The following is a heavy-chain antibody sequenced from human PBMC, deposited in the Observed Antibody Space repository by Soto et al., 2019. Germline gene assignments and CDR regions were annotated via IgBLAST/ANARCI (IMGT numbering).Heavy chain of an antibody. V-gene: IGHV1-24*01. CDR2: FDPEDGAT. CDR3: AAGGTRWLHSPFDY. J-gene: IGHJ4*02. D-gene: IGHD1-1*01. CDR1: GHTLTELS. Sequence: QVQLLQSGAEVKKTGASVKVSCKVSGHTLTELSMHWVRQAPGRGLEWMGGFDPEDGATIFAQKFQGRVTMTEDTSTASTYMELTSLRSEDTAVYYCAAGGTRWLHSPFDYWGQGTLVTISS.